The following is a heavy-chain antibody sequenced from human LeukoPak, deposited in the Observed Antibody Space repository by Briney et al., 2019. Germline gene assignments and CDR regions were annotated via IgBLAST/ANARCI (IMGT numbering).Heavy chain of an antibody. CDR3: ARKWGSGTVVDY. CDR1: GGSISSYY. V-gene: IGHV4-34*01. D-gene: IGHD3-10*01. J-gene: IGHJ4*02. CDR2: INHSGST. Sequence: SETLSLTCTVSGGSISSYYWSWIRQPPGKGLEWIGEINHSGSTNYNPSLKSRVTISVDTSKNQFSLKLSSVTAADTAVYYCARKWGSGTVVDYWGQGTLVTVSS.